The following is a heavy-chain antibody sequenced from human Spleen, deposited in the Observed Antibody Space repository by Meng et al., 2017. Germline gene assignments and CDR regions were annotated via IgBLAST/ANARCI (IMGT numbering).Heavy chain of an antibody. Sequence: QVQLVESGGGVGQPGKALRLSCAASGGTLSTSAMHWVRQAPGKGLEWVAVISYDGSNKYYTDSVKGRFTISRDNSKNTLYLQMNSLRAEDTAVYYCARDMQITFGGVIVRWFDPWGQGTLVTVSS. V-gene: IGHV3-30-3*01. CDR3: ARDMQITFGGVIVRWFDP. CDR2: ISYDGSNK. J-gene: IGHJ5*02. D-gene: IGHD3-16*02. CDR1: GGTLSTSA.